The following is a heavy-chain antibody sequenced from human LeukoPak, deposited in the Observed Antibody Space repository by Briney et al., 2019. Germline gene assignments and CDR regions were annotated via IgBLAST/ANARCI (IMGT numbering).Heavy chain of an antibody. V-gene: IGHV3-23*01. CDR3: AKRGAGGSYYFDY. J-gene: IGHJ4*02. D-gene: IGHD1-26*01. CDR2: ISNSAGST. Sequence: GGSLRLSCAASGFTFSSYAMSWVRQAPGKGLEWVSVISNSAGSTFYADSVKGRFTISRDNSKNTLYLQMNSLRAEDTAVYYCAKRGAGGSYYFDYWGQGTLVTVSS. CDR1: GFTFSSYA.